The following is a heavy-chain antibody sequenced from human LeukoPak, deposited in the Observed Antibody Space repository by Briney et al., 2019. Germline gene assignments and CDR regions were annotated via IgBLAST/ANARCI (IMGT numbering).Heavy chain of an antibody. CDR1: GFTFSNYG. V-gene: IGHV3-30*18. J-gene: IGHJ6*02. CDR3: AKDLHGYDILTAQNPRAGYYYGMDV. Sequence: PGRSLRLSCAASGFTFSNYGLHWVRQAPGKGLEWVAVISFDGSNKYYTDSVKGRFTISRDNSKNTLYLQMNSLRAEDTAVYYCAKDLHGYDILTAQNPRAGYYYGMDVWGQGTTVTVSS. CDR2: ISFDGSNK. D-gene: IGHD3-9*01.